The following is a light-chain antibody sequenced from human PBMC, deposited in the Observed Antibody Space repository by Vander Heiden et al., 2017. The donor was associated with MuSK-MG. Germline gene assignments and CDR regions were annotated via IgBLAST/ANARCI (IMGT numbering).Light chain of an antibody. CDR3: QQSVSTPRT. CDR2: VTS. J-gene: IGKJ5*01. V-gene: IGKV1-39*01. Sequence: DIQMTQSPSSLSASVGDRVTITCRASQSISLYLNWYQQKPGKAPQLLIYVTSSLQSGVPSRFSGSGSGTDFTLTISRLQPEDFATYYCQQSVSTPRTFGQGTRMDIK. CDR1: QSISLY.